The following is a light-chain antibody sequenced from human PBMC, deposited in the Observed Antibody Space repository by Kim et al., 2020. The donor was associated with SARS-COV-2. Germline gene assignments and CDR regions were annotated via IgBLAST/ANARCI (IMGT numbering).Light chain of an antibody. CDR3: QAWDSSTWV. J-gene: IGLJ3*02. V-gene: IGLV3-1*01. Sequence: SYELTQPPSVSMSPGQTASITCSGDKLGDKYACWYQQKPGQSPVLVIYQDSKRPSGIPERFSGSNSGNTATLTISGTQAMDEADYYFQAWDSSTWVFGGG. CDR1: KLGDKY. CDR2: QDS.